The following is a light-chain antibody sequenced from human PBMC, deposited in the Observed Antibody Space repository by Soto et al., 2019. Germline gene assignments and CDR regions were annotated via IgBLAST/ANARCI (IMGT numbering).Light chain of an antibody. CDR1: SSDVGSYNL. CDR2: EVT. CDR3: CSYAVSGTYVV. Sequence: QSALTQPASVSGSPGQSITISCTGTSSDVGSYNLVSWYQQHPGKVPKLMISEVTKRPSGVSNRFSDSKSGNTDSLTISGLQAEDEADYYCCSYAVSGTYVVFGGGTKVTV. J-gene: IGLJ2*01. V-gene: IGLV2-23*02.